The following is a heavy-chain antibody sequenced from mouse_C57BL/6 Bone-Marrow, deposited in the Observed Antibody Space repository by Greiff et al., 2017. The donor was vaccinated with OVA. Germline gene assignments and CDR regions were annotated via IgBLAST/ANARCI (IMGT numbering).Heavy chain of an antibody. CDR3: ARTTTEKYYFDY. V-gene: IGHV1-22*01. CDR1: GYTFTDYN. Sequence: EVMLVESGPELVKPGASVKMSCKASGYTFTDYNMHWVKQSHGKSLEWIGYINPNNGGTSYNQKFKGKATLTVNKSSSTAYMELRSLTSEDSAVYYCARTTTEKYYFDYWGQGTTLTVSS. J-gene: IGHJ2*01. CDR2: INPNNGGT. D-gene: IGHD1-1*01.